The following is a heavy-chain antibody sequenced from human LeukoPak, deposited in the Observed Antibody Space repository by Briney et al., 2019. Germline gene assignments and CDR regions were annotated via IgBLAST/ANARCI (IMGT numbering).Heavy chain of an antibody. CDR3: ARWSGSSSSWYPHRDY. Sequence: ASVKVSCKASVYTFTSYGISWVRQAPGQGLEWMGWISAYNGNTNYVQKLQGRVTMTTDTSTSTAYMELRSLRSDDTAVYYCARWSGSSSSWYPHRDYWGQGTLVTVSS. CDR1: VYTFTSYG. CDR2: ISAYNGNT. D-gene: IGHD6-13*01. V-gene: IGHV1-18*01. J-gene: IGHJ4*02.